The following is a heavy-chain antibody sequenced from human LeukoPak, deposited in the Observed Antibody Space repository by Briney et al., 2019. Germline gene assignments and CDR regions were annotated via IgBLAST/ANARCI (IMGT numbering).Heavy chain of an antibody. V-gene: IGHV3-74*01. D-gene: IGHD3-9*01. CDR2: INTDGSIT. CDR3: AKPRYFDWLAFDY. J-gene: IGHJ4*02. Sequence: PGGSLRPSCAASGFTFSSYWMHWVRQAPGKGLVWVSLINTDGSITNYADSVKGRFTISRDNSKNALYLQMNSLRAEDTAVYYCAKPRYFDWLAFDYWGQGTLVTVSS. CDR1: GFTFSSYW.